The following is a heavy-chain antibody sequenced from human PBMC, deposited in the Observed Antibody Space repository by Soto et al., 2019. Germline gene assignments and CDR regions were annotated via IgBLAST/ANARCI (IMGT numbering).Heavy chain of an antibody. CDR1: GFTFSSYG. CDR2: ISYDGSNK. V-gene: IGHV3-30*18. D-gene: IGHD2-15*01. CDR3: AKQYCSGGSCYFRGFDY. J-gene: IGHJ4*02. Sequence: QVQLVESGGGVVQPGRSLRLSCAASGFTFSSYGMHWVRQAPGKGLEWVAVISYDGSNKYYADSVKGRFTISRDNFKNTLYLQMNSLRAEDTAVYYCAKQYCSGGSCYFRGFDYWGQGALVTVSS.